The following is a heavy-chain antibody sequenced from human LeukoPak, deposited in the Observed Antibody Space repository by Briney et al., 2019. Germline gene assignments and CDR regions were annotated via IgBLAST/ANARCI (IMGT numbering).Heavy chain of an antibody. CDR3: ARDSGRFLEWITYVDV. Sequence: GGSLRLSCAASGFTFKDYCMNWVRQAPGQGLEWVSSISPSSGYIYYADSVKGRFTISRDNAKKSLYLQMNSLRAEDTAVYYCARDSGRFLEWITYVDVWGKGTTVTVSS. J-gene: IGHJ6*03. D-gene: IGHD3-3*01. V-gene: IGHV3-21*01. CDR1: GFTFKDYC. CDR2: ISPSSGYI.